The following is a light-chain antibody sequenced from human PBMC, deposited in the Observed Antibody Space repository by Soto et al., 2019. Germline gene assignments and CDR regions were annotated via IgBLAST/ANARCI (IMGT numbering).Light chain of an antibody. CDR1: SSDVGSYNL. CDR3: CSYAASSIRYV. Sequence: QSALTQPASVSGSPGQSITISCTGTSSDVGSYNLVSWYQQHPGKAPKLMIYEGSKRPSGVSNRFSGSKSGNTASLTISGLQAEDEADSYCCSYAASSIRYVFGTGTKATVL. V-gene: IGLV2-23*01. CDR2: EGS. J-gene: IGLJ1*01.